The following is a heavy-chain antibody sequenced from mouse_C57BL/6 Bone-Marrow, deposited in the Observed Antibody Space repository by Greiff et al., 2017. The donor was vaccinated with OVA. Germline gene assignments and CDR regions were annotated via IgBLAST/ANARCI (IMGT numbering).Heavy chain of an antibody. V-gene: IGHV5-4*03. CDR1: GFTFSSYA. D-gene: IGHD1-1*01. CDR2: ISDGGSYT. J-gene: IGHJ2*01. Sequence: EVKLMESGGGLVKPGGSLKLSCAASGFTFSSYAMSWVRQTPEKRLEWVATISDGGSYTYYPDNVKGRFTISRDNAENNLYLQMSHLKSEDTAMYYCARAQITTVVAPLGYWGQGTTLTVSS. CDR3: ARAQITTVVAPLGY.